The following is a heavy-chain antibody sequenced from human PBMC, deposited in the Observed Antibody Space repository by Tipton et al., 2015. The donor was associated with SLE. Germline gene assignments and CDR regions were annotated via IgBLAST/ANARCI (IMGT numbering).Heavy chain of an antibody. CDR2: ISYSGNT. CDR3: ALSSGDWWYFDL. J-gene: IGHJ2*01. V-gene: IGHV4-39*02. D-gene: IGHD6-19*01. Sequence: TLSLTCTVSGGSISGSGYYWGWIRQPPGKGLQWLASISYSGNTYYIPSLQSRVTMSVDTSKNHFSLKLSSVTAADTAVYYCALSSGDWWYFDLWGRGTLVTVSS. CDR1: GGSISGSGYY.